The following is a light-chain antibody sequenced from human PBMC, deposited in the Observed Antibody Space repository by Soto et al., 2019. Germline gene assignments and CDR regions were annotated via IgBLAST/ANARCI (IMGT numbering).Light chain of an antibody. CDR1: QSINTRY. V-gene: IGKV3-20*01. CDR2: ATS. Sequence: EIVLTQSPGTLSLSPGERATLSCRASQSINTRYSAWYQQKPGQPPRLLIYATSSRAPGILDRFSGSGSGTDFTLTISRLEPEDFAVYYCQQYDDSARYKFGQGTNLDIK. J-gene: IGKJ2*01. CDR3: QQYDDSARYK.